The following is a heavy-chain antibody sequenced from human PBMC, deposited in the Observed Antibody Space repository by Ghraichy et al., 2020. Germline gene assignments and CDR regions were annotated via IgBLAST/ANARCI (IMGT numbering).Heavy chain of an antibody. D-gene: IGHD3-22*01. Sequence: SETLSLTCTVSGGSISSGGYYWSWIRQHPGKGLEWIGYIYYSGSTYYNPSLKSRVTISVDTSKNQFSLKLSSVTAADTAVYYCARGRITMIVGDRLYFDLWGRGTLVTVSS. CDR1: GGSISSGGYY. V-gene: IGHV4-31*03. J-gene: IGHJ2*01. CDR2: IYYSGST. CDR3: ARGRITMIVGDRLYFDL.